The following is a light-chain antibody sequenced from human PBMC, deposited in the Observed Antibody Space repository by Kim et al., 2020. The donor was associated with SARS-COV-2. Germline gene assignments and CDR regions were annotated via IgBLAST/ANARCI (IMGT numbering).Light chain of an antibody. Sequence: SSELTQDPAVSVALGQTVRITCQGDSLRSYYAIWYQQKPGQAPILVIHAKNNRPSGIPDRFSGPSSGNTASLTITGTQAGAEADYYCNSRDSNDNVVFGG. J-gene: IGLJ2*01. CDR3: NSRDSNDNVV. CDR2: AKN. V-gene: IGLV3-19*01. CDR1: SLRSYY.